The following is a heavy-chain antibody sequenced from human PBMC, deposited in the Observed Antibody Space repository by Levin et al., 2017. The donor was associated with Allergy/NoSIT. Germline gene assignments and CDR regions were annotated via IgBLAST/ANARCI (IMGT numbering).Heavy chain of an antibody. Sequence: GGSLRLSCAASGFTFSTYDMHWVRQTTGKGLEWVSVIGIAGDTYYSDSVRGRFTISRDNAKNSFYLQMNSLTAGDTAVYYCATAVANTYSFDYWGQGTLVTVSS. V-gene: IGHV3-13*01. CDR2: IGIAGDT. CDR3: ATAVANTYSFDY. CDR1: GFTFSTYD. D-gene: IGHD5-12*01. J-gene: IGHJ4*02.